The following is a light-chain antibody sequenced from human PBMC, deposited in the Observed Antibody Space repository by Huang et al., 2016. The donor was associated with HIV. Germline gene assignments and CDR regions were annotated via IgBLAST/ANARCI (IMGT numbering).Light chain of an antibody. CDR2: GAS. CDR3: QQYGSSLWT. Sequence: IVLTQSPGTLSLSPGERATLPCRASQSVSSSYLAWYQQKPGQAHRLLIYGASSRATGIPDRFSGSGSGTDFTLTISRLEPEDFAVYYCQQYGSSLWTFGQGTKVEIK. CDR1: QSVSSSY. J-gene: IGKJ1*01. V-gene: IGKV3-20*01.